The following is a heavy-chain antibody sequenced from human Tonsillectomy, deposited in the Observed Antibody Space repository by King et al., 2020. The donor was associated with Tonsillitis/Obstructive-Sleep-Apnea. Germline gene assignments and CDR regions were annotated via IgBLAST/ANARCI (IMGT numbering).Heavy chain of an antibody. Sequence: VQLVESGGGLVQPGGSLRLSCVASGFTFSNYWMYWVRQVPGEGLVWVSRINNDGRSTTYADSVKGRFTISRDNAENTLYLQMNSLRPEDTAVYHCARGGAKGSTDYWGRGTLVTVSS. J-gene: IGHJ4*02. D-gene: IGHD2-15*01. CDR2: INNDGRST. V-gene: IGHV3-74*01. CDR1: GFTFSNYW. CDR3: ARGGAKGSTDY.